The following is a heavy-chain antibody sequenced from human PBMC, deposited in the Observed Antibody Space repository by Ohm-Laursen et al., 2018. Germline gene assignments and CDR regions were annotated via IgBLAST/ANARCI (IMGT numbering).Heavy chain of an antibody. CDR3: AKVVVPAAKTYYYYGMDV. CDR2: ISYDGSSK. D-gene: IGHD2-2*01. V-gene: IGHV3-30*18. Sequence: SLRLSCSASGFSFSSYGMHWVRQAPGKGLEWVAVISYDGSSKYYADSVKGRFTISRDNSKNTLYLQMNSLRAEDTAVYYCAKVVVPAAKTYYYYGMDVWGQGTTVTVSS. J-gene: IGHJ6*02. CDR1: GFSFSSYG.